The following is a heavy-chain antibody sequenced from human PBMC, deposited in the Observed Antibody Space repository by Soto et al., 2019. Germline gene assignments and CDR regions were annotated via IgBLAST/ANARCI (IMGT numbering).Heavy chain of an antibody. V-gene: IGHV3-23*01. CDR2: ISGSGGST. Sequence: PGGSLRLSCAASGFTFSSYAMSWVRQAPGKGLEWVSAISGSGGSTYYADSVKGRFTISRDNSKNTLYLQMGSLRAEDMAVYYCARQWLDSYYFDYWGQGTLVTVSS. D-gene: IGHD6-19*01. CDR1: GFTFSSYA. CDR3: ARQWLDSYYFDY. J-gene: IGHJ4*02.